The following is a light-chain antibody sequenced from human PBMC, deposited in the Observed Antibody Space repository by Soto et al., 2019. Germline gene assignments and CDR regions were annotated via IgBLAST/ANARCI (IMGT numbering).Light chain of an antibody. V-gene: IGLV2-23*02. CDR3: CSYATTSPVV. CDR1: SSDVGNYDL. Sequence: QSALTQPASVSGSPGQSITISCTGTSSDVGNYDLVSWYQQHPGKAPKLLIYEVTKRPSGVSNRFSGSKSGNTASLTISGFQAEDEADYSCCSYATTSPVVFGGGTKLTVL. CDR2: EVT. J-gene: IGLJ2*01.